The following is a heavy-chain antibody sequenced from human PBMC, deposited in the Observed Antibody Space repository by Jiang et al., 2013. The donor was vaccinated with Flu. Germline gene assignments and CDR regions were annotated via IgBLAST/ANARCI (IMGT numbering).Heavy chain of an antibody. CDR3: ANRGSAWYFFDY. V-gene: IGHV3-23*01. D-gene: IGHD6-19*01. Sequence: SCAASGFTFSSYAMSWVRQAPGKGLEWVSTIRSSDGSTYYADSVKGRFTISRDNSKNTLYLQMNSLRAEDTALYYCANRGSAWYFFDYWGQGTLVTVSS. J-gene: IGHJ4*02. CDR2: IRSSDGST. CDR1: GFTFSSYA.